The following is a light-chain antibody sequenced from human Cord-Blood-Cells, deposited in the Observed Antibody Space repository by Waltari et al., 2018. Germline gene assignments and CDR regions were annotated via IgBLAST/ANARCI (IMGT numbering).Light chain of an antibody. J-gene: IGLJ3*02. CDR2: EGS. CDR3: CSYAGCSTCV. CDR1: SRDVGRFNL. V-gene: IGLV2-23*01. Sequence: QSALTQPAPVSGFPGQSITISCTGTSRDVGRFNLVSWSQQHPGKAPKLMISEGSKRPSGGSNRFAGSKSGNTAALTISGRQAEDEADDYCCSYAGCSTCVFGGGTKLTVL.